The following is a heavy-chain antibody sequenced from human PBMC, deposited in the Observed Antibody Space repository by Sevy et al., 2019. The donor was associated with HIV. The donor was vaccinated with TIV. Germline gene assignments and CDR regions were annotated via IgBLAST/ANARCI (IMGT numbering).Heavy chain of an antibody. CDR3: VRGPGYYFDH. CDR2: ISSSPTVI. V-gene: IGHV3-48*02. J-gene: IGHJ4*02. D-gene: IGHD5-12*01. CDR1: GFTFSSYS. Sequence: GGSLRLSCIASGFTFSSYSMNWVRQAPGKGLEWGSFISSSPTVIYYADSVKGRFTPSRDNAENSVYLQMNSLSDEDTAVYYCVRGPGYYFDHWGQGTLVTVSS.